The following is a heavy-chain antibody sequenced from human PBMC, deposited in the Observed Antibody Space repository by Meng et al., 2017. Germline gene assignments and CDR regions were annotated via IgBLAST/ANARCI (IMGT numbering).Heavy chain of an antibody. CDR2: IKSKSDGGTT. J-gene: IGHJ4*02. D-gene: IGHD3-10*01. CDR3: TTVGILLWFGELVYYFDY. Sequence: ESLKIPRAASGFTFSNAWMSRVRQAPGKGLEWVGRIKSKSDGGTTDYAAPVKGRFNISRDDSKNTLYQQMNSLKTEDTAVYYCTTVGILLWFGELVYYFDYWGQGTLVTVSS. CDR1: GFTFSNAW. V-gene: IGHV3-15*01.